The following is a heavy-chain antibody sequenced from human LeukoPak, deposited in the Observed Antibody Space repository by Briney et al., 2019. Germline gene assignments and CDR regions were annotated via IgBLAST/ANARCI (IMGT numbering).Heavy chain of an antibody. CDR1: GYTFTGNY. CDR2: INPNSGGT. Sequence: ASVKVSCKASGYTFTGNYMHWVRQAPGQGLEWMGWINPNSGGTNYAQKFQGRVTMTRDTSISTAYMELSGLRSDDTAVYYCARDAPYSSSRNWFDPWGQGTLVTVSS. J-gene: IGHJ5*02. D-gene: IGHD6-13*01. CDR3: ARDAPYSSSRNWFDP. V-gene: IGHV1-2*02.